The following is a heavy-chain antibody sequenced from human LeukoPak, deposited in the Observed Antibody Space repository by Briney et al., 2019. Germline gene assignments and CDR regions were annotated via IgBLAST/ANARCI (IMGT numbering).Heavy chain of an antibody. V-gene: IGHV3-7*04. CDR1: GFTFEIYW. CDR3: ARHWEGVESDAFDI. Sequence: GGSLRLSCAASGFTFEIYWMSWVRQSPGKGLEGVANIRKDGSEKNYVDSVKGRFTISRDNAKNSPYLQMNSLRADDTALYYCARHWEGVESDAFDIWGQGTMVTVSS. CDR2: IRKDGSEK. J-gene: IGHJ3*02. D-gene: IGHD1-26*01.